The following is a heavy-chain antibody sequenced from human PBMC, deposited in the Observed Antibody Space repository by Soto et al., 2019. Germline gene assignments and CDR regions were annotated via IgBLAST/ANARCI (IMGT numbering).Heavy chain of an antibody. CDR3: TRHRDSSSWYYFSARKNWFDP. CDR2: IRSKAYGGTT. V-gene: IGHV3-49*03. D-gene: IGHD6-13*01. CDR1: GFTFGDYA. Sequence: GSLRLSCTASGFTFGDYAMSWFRQAPGKGLEWVGFIRSKAYGGTTEYAASVKGRFTISRDDSKSIAYLQMNSLKTEDTAVYYCTRHRDSSSWYYFSARKNWFDPWGRGTLVTVSS. J-gene: IGHJ5*02.